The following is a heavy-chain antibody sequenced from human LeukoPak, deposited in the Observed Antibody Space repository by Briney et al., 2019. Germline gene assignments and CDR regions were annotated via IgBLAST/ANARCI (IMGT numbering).Heavy chain of an antibody. J-gene: IGHJ4*02. CDR3: AKSGDIVVVPAAIWISYFDY. Sequence: GGSLRLSCAASGFTFSSYAMSWIRQAPGKGLEWVSAISGSGGSTYYADSVKGRFTISRDNSKNTLYLQMNSLRAEDTAVYYCAKSGDIVVVPAAIWISYFDYWGRGTLVTVSS. CDR2: ISGSGGST. V-gene: IGHV3-23*01. CDR1: GFTFSSYA. D-gene: IGHD2-2*01.